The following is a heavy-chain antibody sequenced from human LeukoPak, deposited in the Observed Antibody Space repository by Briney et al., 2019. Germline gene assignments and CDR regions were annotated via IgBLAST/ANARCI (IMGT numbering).Heavy chain of an antibody. CDR3: TSVTGLNWFDP. V-gene: IGHV4-59*01. D-gene: IGHD2/OR15-2a*01. CDR2: IYYSGST. J-gene: IGHJ5*02. Sequence: KPSETLSLTCTVSGGSISSYYWSWIRQPPGKGLEWIGYIYYSGSTNYNPSFKSRVTISVDTSKNQFSLKLSSVTAADTAVYYCTSVTGLNWFDPWGQGTLVTVSS. CDR1: GGSISSYY.